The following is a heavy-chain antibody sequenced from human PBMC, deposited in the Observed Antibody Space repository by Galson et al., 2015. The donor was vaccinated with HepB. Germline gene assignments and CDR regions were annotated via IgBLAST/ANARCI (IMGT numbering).Heavy chain of an antibody. D-gene: IGHD3-22*01. V-gene: IGHV3-7*01. Sequence: SLRLSCAASGFTFSRHWMAWVRQAPGKGLEWVANIKQDESEKYYVDAVKGRFTISRDNAKNSLYLQMNNLRAEDTAIYYCARNFYVAYSSASPDYWGQGTLVTVSS. CDR3: ARNFYVAYSSASPDY. CDR1: GFTFSRHW. CDR2: IKQDESEK. J-gene: IGHJ4*02.